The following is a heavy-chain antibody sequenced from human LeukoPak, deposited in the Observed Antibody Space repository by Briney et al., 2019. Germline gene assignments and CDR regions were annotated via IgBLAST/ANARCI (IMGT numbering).Heavy chain of an antibody. CDR3: ARHAYPTSFDI. J-gene: IGHJ3*02. CDR2: IYYSGST. CDR1: GGSISSYY. D-gene: IGHD3-16*01. Sequence: AETLSLTCTVSGGSISSYYWSWIRQPPGKGLEWIGYIYYSGSTNYNPSLKSRVTISVDTSKNQFSLKLSSVTAADTAVYYCARHAYPTSFDIWGQGTMVMVSS. V-gene: IGHV4-59*08.